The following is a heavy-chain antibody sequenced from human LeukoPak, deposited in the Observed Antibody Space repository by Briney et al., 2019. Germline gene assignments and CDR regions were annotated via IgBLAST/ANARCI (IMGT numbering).Heavy chain of an antibody. V-gene: IGHV3-21*04. CDR3: AKDKVSSSLYHPPLVGAFDI. J-gene: IGHJ3*02. D-gene: IGHD6-13*01. CDR1: GFTFSSYS. CDR2: ISSSSSNI. Sequence: TGGSLRLSCAASGFTFSSYSMNWVRQAQGKGLEWVSYISSSSSNIYYADSVKGRFTIYRDNAKNSLYLQMYSLRAEDTPLYYCAKDKVSSSLYHPPLVGAFDIWGQGTMVTVSS.